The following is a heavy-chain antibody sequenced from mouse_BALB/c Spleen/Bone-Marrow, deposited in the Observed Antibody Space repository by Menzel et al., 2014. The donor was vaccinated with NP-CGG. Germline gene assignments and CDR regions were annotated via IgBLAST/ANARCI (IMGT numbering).Heavy chain of an antibody. Sequence: VQLQQSGAELVRSGASVKLSCTASGFNIKDYYMHWVKQRPEQGLEWIGWIDPESGDTEYAPKFQGKATMTADTSSNTAYLQLSGLTSEDTAVYYCNGGYYEAWFAYWGQGTLVTVSA. J-gene: IGHJ3*01. CDR2: IDPESGDT. V-gene: IGHV14-4*02. D-gene: IGHD2-3*01. CDR3: NGGYYEAWFAY. CDR1: GFNIKDYY.